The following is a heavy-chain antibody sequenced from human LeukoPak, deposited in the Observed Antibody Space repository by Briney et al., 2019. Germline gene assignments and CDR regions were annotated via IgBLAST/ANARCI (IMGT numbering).Heavy chain of an antibody. Sequence: PSETLSLTCAVYGGSFSGYYWSWIRQPPGKGLEWIGEINHSGSTNYNPSLKSRVTISVDTSKNQFPLKLSSVTAADTAVYYCARDPTGTVDYWGQGTLVTVSS. J-gene: IGHJ4*02. V-gene: IGHV4-34*01. CDR2: INHSGST. CDR3: ARDPTGTVDY. CDR1: GGSFSGYY. D-gene: IGHD1-1*01.